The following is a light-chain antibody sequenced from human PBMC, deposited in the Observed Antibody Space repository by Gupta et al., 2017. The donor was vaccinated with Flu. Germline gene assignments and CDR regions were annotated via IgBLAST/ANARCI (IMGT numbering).Light chain of an antibody. J-gene: IGKJ1*01. V-gene: IGKV3-11*01. CDR3: HQRNNWPWT. Sequence: EIVLTQSPATLSLSPGERATLSCRASQSVSSFLAWYQQKPGQAPRLLIFDVSNRATGIPARFSGSGSGTDFTLTISSLEPEDFAVYYCHQRNNWPWTFGQGTKVEIK. CDR1: QSVSSF. CDR2: DVS.